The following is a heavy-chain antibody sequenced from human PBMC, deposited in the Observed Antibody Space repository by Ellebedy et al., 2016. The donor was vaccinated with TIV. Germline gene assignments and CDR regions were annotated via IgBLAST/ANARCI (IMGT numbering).Heavy chain of an antibody. CDR3: AKPGAVYGDYSPDWYFDL. D-gene: IGHD4-17*01. J-gene: IGHJ2*01. V-gene: IGHV3-66*04. Sequence: GGSLRLSXAASGFTVSSNYMSWVRQAPGKGLEWVSVIYSGGSTYYADSVKGRFTISRDNSKNTLYLQMNSLRAEDTAVYYCAKPGAVYGDYSPDWYFDLWGRGTLVTVSS. CDR2: IYSGGST. CDR1: GFTVSSNY.